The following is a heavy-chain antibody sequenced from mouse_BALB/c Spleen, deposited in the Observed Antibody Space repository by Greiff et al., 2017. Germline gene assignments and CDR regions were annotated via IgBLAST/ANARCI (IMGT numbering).Heavy chain of an antibody. CDR2: ISYSGST. J-gene: IGHJ3*01. V-gene: IGHV3-8*02. CDR1: GDSITSGY. CDR3: ARYGITTGWFAY. Sequence: VQLQQSGPSLVKPSQTLSLTCSVTGDSITSGYWNWIRKFPGNKLEYMGYISYSGSTYYNPSLKSRISITRDTSKNQYYLQLNSVTTEDTATYYCARYGITTGWFAYWGQGTLVTVSA. D-gene: IGHD2-4*01.